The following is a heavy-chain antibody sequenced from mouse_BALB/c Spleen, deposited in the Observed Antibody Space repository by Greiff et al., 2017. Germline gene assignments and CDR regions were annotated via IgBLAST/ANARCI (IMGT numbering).Heavy chain of an antibody. CDR1: GYTFTSYT. J-gene: IGHJ2*01. V-gene: IGHV1-4*02. Sequence: VQLQQSAAELARPGASVKMSCKASGYTFTSYTMHWVKQRPGQGLEWIGYINPSSGYTEYNQKFKDKTTLTADKSSSTAYMQLSSLTSEDSAVYYCARLGPRDYWGQGTTLTVSS. CDR3: ARLGPRDY. CDR2: INPSSGYT. D-gene: IGHD4-1*01.